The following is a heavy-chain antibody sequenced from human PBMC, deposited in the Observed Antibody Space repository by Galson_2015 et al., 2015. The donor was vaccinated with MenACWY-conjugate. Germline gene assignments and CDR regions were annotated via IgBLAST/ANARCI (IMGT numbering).Heavy chain of an antibody. V-gene: IGHV5-51*03. CDR3: ARRDGNTVDH. CDR2: IYPGDSET. J-gene: IGHJ4*02. D-gene: IGHD2-21*02. Sequence: QSGAEVKKPGESLRISCKGSGYTFSNYWIGWVRQMPGKGLEWMGIIYPGDSETRYSPSFQGQVAFSADKSITTAYLQWGSLKASDTAMYYCARRDGNTVDHWGQGTLVTVSS. CDR1: GYTFSNYW.